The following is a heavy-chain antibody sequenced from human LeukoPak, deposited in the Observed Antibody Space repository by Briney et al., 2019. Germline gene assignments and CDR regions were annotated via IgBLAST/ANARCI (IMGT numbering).Heavy chain of an antibody. Sequence: SETLSLTCAVYGGSFSGYYWSRIRQPPGKGLEWIGEINHSGSTNYNPSLKSRVTISVDTSKNQFSLKLSSVTAADTAVYYCARFPRLVESNYYYYGMDVWGQGTTVTVSS. D-gene: IGHD2-15*01. CDR3: ARFPRLVESNYYYYGMDV. J-gene: IGHJ6*02. CDR2: INHSGST. CDR1: GGSFSGYY. V-gene: IGHV4-34*01.